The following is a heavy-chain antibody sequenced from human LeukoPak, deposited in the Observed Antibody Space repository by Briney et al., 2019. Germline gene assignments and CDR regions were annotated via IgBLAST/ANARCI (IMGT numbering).Heavy chain of an antibody. V-gene: IGHV1-18*01. Sequence: ASVKVSCKASGYTFTSYGISWVRQAPGQGLERMGWISAYNGNTNYAQKLQGRVTMTTDTSTSTAYMELRSLRSDDTAVYYCASGVAAATLYGMDVWGQGTTVTVSS. CDR1: GYTFTSYG. D-gene: IGHD6-13*01. CDR2: ISAYNGNT. J-gene: IGHJ6*02. CDR3: ASGVAAATLYGMDV.